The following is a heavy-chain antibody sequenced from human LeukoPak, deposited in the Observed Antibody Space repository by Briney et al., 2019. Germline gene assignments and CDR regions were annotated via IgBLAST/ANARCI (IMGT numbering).Heavy chain of an antibody. J-gene: IGHJ4*02. V-gene: IGHV4/OR15-8*01. CDR3: ARSHDHLWGNYPDY. D-gene: IGHD3-16*02. CDR2: IHHDGRI. CDR1: GGSIDSTNW. Sequence: SETLSLTRDVSGGSIDSTNWWNWVRQPPGKGLEWIGEIHHDGRINYNPSLKSRVTLSVDKSKNQFSLRLNSVTAADTAMYYCARSHDHLWGNYPDYWGQGTLVTVSS.